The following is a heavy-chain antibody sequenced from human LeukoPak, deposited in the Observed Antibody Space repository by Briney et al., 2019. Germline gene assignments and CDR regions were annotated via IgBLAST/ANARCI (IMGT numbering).Heavy chain of an antibody. J-gene: IGHJ6*03. D-gene: IGHD6-6*01. CDR3: AKSGIAARHSGYYYYMDV. V-gene: IGHV3-23*01. CDR1: GFTFSSYA. CDR2: ISGSGVSP. Sequence: PGGSLRLSCAASGFTFSSYAMSWVRQAPGKGLEWVSAISGSGVSPYYADPVKGRFTISRDNSKNTLYLQMNSLRAEDTAVYYCAKSGIAARHSGYYYYMDVWGKGTTVTVSS.